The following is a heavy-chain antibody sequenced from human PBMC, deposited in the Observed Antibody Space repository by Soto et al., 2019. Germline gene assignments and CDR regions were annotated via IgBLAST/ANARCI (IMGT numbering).Heavy chain of an antibody. CDR1: GFTFSSYA. J-gene: IGHJ4*02. D-gene: IGHD3-16*02. CDR3: AKVKDIFGGVIAYYDS. V-gene: IGHV3-23*01. CDR2: ISGSGGST. Sequence: GGSLRLSCAASGFTFSSYAMSWVRQAPGKGLEWVSAISGSGGSTYYADSVKGRFTISRDNSKNTLYLQMNSLRAEDTAVYYCAKVKDIFGGVIAYYDSWGQGTLVTVSS.